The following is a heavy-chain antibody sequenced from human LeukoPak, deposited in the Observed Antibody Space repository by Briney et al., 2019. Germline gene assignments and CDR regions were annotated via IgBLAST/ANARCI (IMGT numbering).Heavy chain of an antibody. CDR3: ARGRVVGATIDY. D-gene: IGHD1-26*01. CDR1: GGSISSSSYY. J-gene: IGHJ4*02. CDR2: IYYSGST. Sequence: SETLSLTCTVSGGSISSSSYYWGWIRQPPGKGLEWIGYIYYSGSTYYNPSLKSRVTISVDTSKNQFSLKLSSVTAADTAVYYCARGRVVGATIDYWGQGTLVTVSS. V-gene: IGHV4-31*03.